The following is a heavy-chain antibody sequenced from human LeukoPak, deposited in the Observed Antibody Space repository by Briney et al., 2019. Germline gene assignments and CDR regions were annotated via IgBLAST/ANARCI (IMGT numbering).Heavy chain of an antibody. CDR1: GFTFNSYW. CDR2: IKQDGSEK. CDR3: VRDPSIAGDC. Sequence: PGGSLRLSCAASGFTFNSYWMSWVRQAPGKGLEWVANIKQDGSEKYYVDSVKGRFTISRDNGKNSLYLQMNSLRAEDTAVYYCVRDPSIAGDCWGQGTLVTVSS. D-gene: IGHD1-14*01. J-gene: IGHJ4*02. V-gene: IGHV3-7*01.